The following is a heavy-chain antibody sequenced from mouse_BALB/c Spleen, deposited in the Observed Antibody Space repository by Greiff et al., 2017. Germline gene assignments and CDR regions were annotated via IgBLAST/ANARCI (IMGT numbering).Heavy chain of an antibody. CDR1: SFNIKDYY. CDR3: ARGTTVGDY. V-gene: IGHV14-1*02. D-gene: IGHD1-1*01. Sequence: VQLQQSGAELVRPGALVKLSCKASSFNIKDYYMHWVKQRPEQGLEWIGWIDPENGNTIYDPKFQGKASITADTSSNTAYLQLSSLTSEDTAVYYCARGTTVGDYWGQGTTLTVSS. J-gene: IGHJ2*01. CDR2: IDPENGNT.